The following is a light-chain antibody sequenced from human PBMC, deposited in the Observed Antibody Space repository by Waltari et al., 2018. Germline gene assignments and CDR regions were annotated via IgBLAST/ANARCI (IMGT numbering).Light chain of an antibody. V-gene: IGLV3-21*02. J-gene: IGLJ3*02. Sequence: SYVLTQPPSVSVAPGQTARTTCSGSNLGSNRVHWYQKRPGQAPLLVVYDDSDRPSGIPERFSGSLSGNTATLTVSRVEAGDEADYYCQVWDSVSDHWVFGGGTKLTVL. CDR2: DDS. CDR3: QVWDSVSDHWV. CDR1: NLGSNR.